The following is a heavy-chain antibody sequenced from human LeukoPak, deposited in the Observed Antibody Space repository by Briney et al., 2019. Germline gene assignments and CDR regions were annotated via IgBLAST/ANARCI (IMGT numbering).Heavy chain of an antibody. V-gene: IGHV3-30*18. J-gene: IGHJ4*02. CDR1: GFTFSSYG. D-gene: IGHD3-10*01. CDR2: ISYDGSNK. Sequence: PGRSLRLSCAASGFTFSSYGMRWVRQAPGEGLEWVAVISYDGSNKYYADSVKGRFTISRANSKNTLYLKMTSLKAEDTAVYYCAKSIWFGEDRRALFDYWGQGTLVTVSS. CDR3: AKSIWFGEDRRALFDY.